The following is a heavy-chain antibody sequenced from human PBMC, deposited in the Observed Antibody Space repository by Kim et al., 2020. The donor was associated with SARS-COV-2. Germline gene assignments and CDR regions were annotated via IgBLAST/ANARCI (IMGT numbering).Heavy chain of an antibody. J-gene: IGHJ5*02. V-gene: IGHV1-69*13. Sequence: SVKVSCKASGGTFSSYAISWVRQAPGQGLEWMGGIIPIFGTANYAQKFQGRVTITADESTSTAYMELSSLRSEDTAVYYCARDGEEYDYVWGSYRSRYYYDSSGYYYVWDSRGWFDPWGQGTLVTVSS. CDR3: ARDGEEYDYVWGSYRSRYYYDSSGYYYVWDSRGWFDP. CDR1: GGTFSSYA. CDR2: IIPIFGTA. D-gene: IGHD3-22*01.